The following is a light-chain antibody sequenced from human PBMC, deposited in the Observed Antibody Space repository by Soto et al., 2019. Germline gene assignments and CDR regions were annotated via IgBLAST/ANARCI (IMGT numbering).Light chain of an antibody. CDR1: QSISSY. V-gene: IGKV1-39*01. CDR3: QQYGSLSWT. CDR2: AAS. J-gene: IGKJ1*01. Sequence: DIQMTQSPSPLSASVGNRVTITCRASQSISSYLNWYQQKPGKAPKLLIYAASSLQSGVPSRFSGSGSGTDFTLTISRLEPEDFAVYYCQQYGSLSWTFGQGTKGDIK.